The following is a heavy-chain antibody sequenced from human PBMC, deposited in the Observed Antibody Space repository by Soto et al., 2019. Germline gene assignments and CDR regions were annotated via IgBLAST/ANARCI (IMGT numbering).Heavy chain of an antibody. CDR2: IDPSDSQT. V-gene: IGHV5-10-1*01. CDR3: ARQIYDSDTGPNFQYYFDS. J-gene: IGHJ4*02. CDR1: GYSFAVYW. D-gene: IGHD3-22*01. Sequence: GESLKISCKGSGYSFAVYWITWVRHKPGKGLEWMGRIDPSDSQTYYSPSFRGHVTISVTKSITTVFLQWSSLRASDTAMYYCARQIYDSDTGPNFQYYFDSWGQGTPVTVSS.